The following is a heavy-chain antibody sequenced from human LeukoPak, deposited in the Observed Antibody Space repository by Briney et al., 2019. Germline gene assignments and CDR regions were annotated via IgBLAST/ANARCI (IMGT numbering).Heavy chain of an antibody. Sequence: GGSLRLSCVASGFTFSNYAMSWVRQAPGKGLEWVSAITGSGTNRYYADSLKGRFTTSRDNSKNTVFLQMNSLRHEDTAIYYCVIWGDYDVLAGYYVPDYWGQGTLVTVAS. V-gene: IGHV3-23*01. D-gene: IGHD3-9*01. CDR2: ITGSGTNR. J-gene: IGHJ4*02. CDR3: VIWGDYDVLAGYYVPDY. CDR1: GFTFSNYA.